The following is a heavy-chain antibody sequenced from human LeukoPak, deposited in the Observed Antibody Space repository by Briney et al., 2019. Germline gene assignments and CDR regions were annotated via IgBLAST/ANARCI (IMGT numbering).Heavy chain of an antibody. J-gene: IGHJ6*03. CDR2: IYTSGST. CDR3: ARDHSSPRDYYYYYMDV. Sequence: SQTLSLTCTVSGGSISSGDYYWSWIRQPPGKGLEWIGRIYTSGSTNYNPSLKSRVTMSVDTSKNQFSLKLSSVTAADTAVYYCARDHSSPRDYYYYYMDVWGKGTTVTVSS. V-gene: IGHV4-61*02. CDR1: GGSISSGDYY. D-gene: IGHD6-13*01.